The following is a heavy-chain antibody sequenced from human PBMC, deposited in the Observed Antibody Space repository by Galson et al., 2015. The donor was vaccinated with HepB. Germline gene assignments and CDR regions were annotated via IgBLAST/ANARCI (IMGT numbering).Heavy chain of an antibody. Sequence: SVKVSCKASGGTFSSYAISWVRQAPGQGLEWMGGIIPIFGTANYAQKFQGRVTITADESTSTAYMELSSLRSEDTAVYYCARHVGYGYSPTYYYYGMDVWGQGTTVTVPS. J-gene: IGHJ6*02. D-gene: IGHD5-18*01. CDR1: GGTFSSYA. CDR3: ARHVGYGYSPTYYYYGMDV. V-gene: IGHV1-69*13. CDR2: IIPIFGTA.